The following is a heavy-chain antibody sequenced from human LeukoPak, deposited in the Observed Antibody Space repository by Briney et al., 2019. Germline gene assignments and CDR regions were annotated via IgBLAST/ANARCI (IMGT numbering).Heavy chain of an antibody. J-gene: IGHJ6*02. Sequence: PSVTLSLTCTVSGGSISSYYWSWIRQPPGKGLEWIGYIYYSGSTNYNPSLKSRVTISVDTSKNQFSLKLSSVTAADTAVYYCARGREYCSSTSCYDYYYGMDVWGQGTTVTVSS. CDR2: IYYSGST. CDR1: GGSISSYY. D-gene: IGHD2-2*01. CDR3: ARGREYCSSTSCYDYYYGMDV. V-gene: IGHV4-59*01.